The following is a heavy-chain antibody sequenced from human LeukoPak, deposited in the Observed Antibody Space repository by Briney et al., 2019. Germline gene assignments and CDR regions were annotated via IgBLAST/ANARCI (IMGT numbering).Heavy chain of an antibody. V-gene: IGHV3-48*01. Sequence: GGSLRLSCAASGFTFSSYSMNWVRQAPGKGLEWVSYISSSSSTIYYADSVKGRFTISRDNAKNSLYPQMNSLRAEDTAVYYCASGAVGAPSWGQGTLVTVSS. CDR2: ISSSSSTI. CDR3: ASGAVGAPS. J-gene: IGHJ4*02. D-gene: IGHD1-26*01. CDR1: GFTFSSYS.